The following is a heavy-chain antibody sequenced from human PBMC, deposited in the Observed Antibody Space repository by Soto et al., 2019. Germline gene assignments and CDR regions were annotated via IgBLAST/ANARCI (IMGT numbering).Heavy chain of an antibody. CDR2: INIDGSEK. J-gene: IGHJ1*01. V-gene: IGHV3-7*05. D-gene: IGHD1-1*01. Sequence: EGQLVESGGGLVQPGGSLRLSCQVSGFTFRSYWMTWFRRAPGKGLEWVANINIDGSEKYYVDAVKGRFTLSKDDAKNALHLDLRDLRANDTAVYYCARGAMAGNEVPGDWGQGTLVTVSS. CDR3: ARGAMAGNEVPGD. CDR1: GFTFRSYW.